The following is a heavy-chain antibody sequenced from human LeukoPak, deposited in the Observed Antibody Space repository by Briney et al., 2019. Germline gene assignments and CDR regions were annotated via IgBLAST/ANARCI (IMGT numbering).Heavy chain of an antibody. J-gene: IGHJ4*02. CDR3: ARVTAVAGPLLDY. CDR1: GGTFSSYA. Sequence: SVKVSCKASGGTFSSYAISWVRQAPGQGGEWMGRIIPILGIANFAQTFQGTVTLTADKSTSTGYMDMRSLRSQDTAVYFSARVTAVAGPLLDYWGQGTLVTVSS. CDR2: IIPILGIA. V-gene: IGHV1-69*10. D-gene: IGHD6-19*01.